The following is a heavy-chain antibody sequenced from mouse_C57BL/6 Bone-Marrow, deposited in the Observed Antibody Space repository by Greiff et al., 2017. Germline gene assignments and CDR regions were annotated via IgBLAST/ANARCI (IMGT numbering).Heavy chain of an antibody. J-gene: IGHJ1*03. CDR3: ARAYYGSSYWYFDV. CDR2: SRNKANDYTT. V-gene: IGHV7-1*01. CDR1: GFTFSDFY. D-gene: IGHD1-1*01. Sequence: EVKLVESGGGLVQSGRSLRLSCATSGFTFSDFYMEWVRQAPGKGLEWIAASRNKANDYTTEYSASVKGRFIVSRDTSQSILYLQMNALRAEDTAIYYCARAYYGSSYWYFDVWGTGTTVTVSS.